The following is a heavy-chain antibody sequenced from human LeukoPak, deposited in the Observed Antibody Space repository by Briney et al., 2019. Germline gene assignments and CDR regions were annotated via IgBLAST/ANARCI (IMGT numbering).Heavy chain of an antibody. J-gene: IGHJ6*02. CDR3: ARGSGYDVGPSMDV. CDR2: IYYSGST. Sequence: SETLSLTCTVSGGSISSGGYYWSWIRQPPGKGLEWIGYIYYSGSTYYNPSLKSRVTISVDTSKNQFSLKLSSVTAADTAVYYCARGSGYDVGPSMDVWGQGTTVTVSS. V-gene: IGHV4-31*03. CDR1: GGSISSGGYY. D-gene: IGHD3-9*01.